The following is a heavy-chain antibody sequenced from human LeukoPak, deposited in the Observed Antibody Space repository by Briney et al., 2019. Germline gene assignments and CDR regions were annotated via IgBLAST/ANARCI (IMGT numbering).Heavy chain of an antibody. Sequence: ASVTVSCKASGYTFTSYGISWVRQAPGQGLEWMGWISAYNDNTNYAQKLQGRVTMTTDTSTSTAYMELRSLRSDDTAVYYCARDRGPPYYYCGMDVWGQGTTVTVSS. D-gene: IGHD3-10*01. CDR3: ARDRGPPYYYCGMDV. V-gene: IGHV1-18*01. CDR2: ISAYNDNT. J-gene: IGHJ6*02. CDR1: GYTFTSYG.